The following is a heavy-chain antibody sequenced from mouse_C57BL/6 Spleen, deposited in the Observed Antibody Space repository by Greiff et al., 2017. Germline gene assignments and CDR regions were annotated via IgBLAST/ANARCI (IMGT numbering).Heavy chain of an antibody. CDR1: GYTFTSYW. J-gene: IGHJ2*01. V-gene: IGHV1-7*01. Sequence: QVQLQQSGAELAKPGASVKLSCKASGYTFTSYWLHWVKQRPGQGLEWIGYINPSSGYTKYNQKFKDKATLTAAKTSSTAYMQLSSLTYEDSAVYYCARSESNYDYFDYWGQGTTLTVSS. CDR3: ARSESNYDYFDY. D-gene: IGHD2-5*01. CDR2: INPSSGYT.